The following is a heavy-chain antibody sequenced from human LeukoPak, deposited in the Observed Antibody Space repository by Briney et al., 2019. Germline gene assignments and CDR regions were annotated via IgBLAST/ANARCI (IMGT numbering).Heavy chain of an antibody. V-gene: IGHV3-53*01. D-gene: IGHD1-26*01. J-gene: IGHJ4*01. CDR1: EFTVSGNQ. Sequence: GGSLRLSCVVSEFTVSGNQMSWVRQAPGKGLEWVSVIYTDDTIVYADSVKGRFTIFRDNSKNTLYLHMNGLRVEDTAIYFCAADLLSAPKGGFFDYWGHGTLVTVSS. CDR2: IYTDDTI. CDR3: AADLLSAPKGGFFDY.